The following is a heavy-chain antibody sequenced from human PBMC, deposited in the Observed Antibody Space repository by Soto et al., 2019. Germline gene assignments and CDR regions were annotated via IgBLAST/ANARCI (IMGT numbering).Heavy chain of an antibody. D-gene: IGHD3-22*01. CDR2: ISSSDTI. Sequence: PGGSLRLSCAASGFIFNNYNMNWVRQAPGKGLEWVSYISSSDTIYYADSVKGRFTISRDNGKNSLYLQMNSLTVEDTAVYYCATDPKYDRGFDHWGQGTLVTVSS. CDR1: GFIFNNYN. J-gene: IGHJ4*02. V-gene: IGHV3-48*01. CDR3: ATDPKYDRGFDH.